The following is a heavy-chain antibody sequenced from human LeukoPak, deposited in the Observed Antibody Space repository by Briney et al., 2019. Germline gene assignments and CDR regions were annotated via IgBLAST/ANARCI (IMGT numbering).Heavy chain of an antibody. D-gene: IGHD6-13*01. CDR3: ARGKQLVLGHYYYYMDV. CDR1: GGSISSYY. J-gene: IGHJ6*03. CDR2: IYYSGST. V-gene: IGHV4-59*01. Sequence: PSETLSLTCTVSGGSISSYYWSWIRQPPGKGLEWIGYIYYSGSTNYNPSLKSRVTISVDTSKNQFSLKLSSVTAADTAVYYCARGKQLVLGHYYYYMDVWGKGTTVTVSS.